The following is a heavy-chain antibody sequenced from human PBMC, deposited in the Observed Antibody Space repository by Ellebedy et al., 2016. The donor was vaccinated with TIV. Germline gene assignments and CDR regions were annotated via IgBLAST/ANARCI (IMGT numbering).Heavy chain of an antibody. CDR2: ISAYNGYT. V-gene: IGHV1-18*01. Sequence: AASVKVSCKASGYSFTSYGISWVRQAPGQGLEWMGWISAYNGYTNYAQKLQGRVTVTTDTSTSTAYMELRSLRTDDTAVYYCARDPYDSSGYQLYDFDYWGQGTLVTVSS. CDR1: GYSFTSYG. CDR3: ARDPYDSSGYQLYDFDY. D-gene: IGHD3-22*01. J-gene: IGHJ4*02.